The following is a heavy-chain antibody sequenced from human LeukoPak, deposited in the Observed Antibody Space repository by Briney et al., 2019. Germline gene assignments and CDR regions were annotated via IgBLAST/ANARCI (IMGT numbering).Heavy chain of an antibody. CDR1: GFTLSRYS. D-gene: IGHD2-2*01. CDR3: ARCHSTSYYYYYMDV. J-gene: IGHJ6*03. CDR2: ISSSSTMK. Sequence: GGSLRLSCAAPGFTLSRYSVNWVRQAPGKGLEWVSYISSSSTMKYYADSVKGRFAISRDNAKNSLYLQMNSLRAEDTAVYYCARCHSTSYYYYYMDVWGKGTTVTVSS. V-gene: IGHV3-48*04.